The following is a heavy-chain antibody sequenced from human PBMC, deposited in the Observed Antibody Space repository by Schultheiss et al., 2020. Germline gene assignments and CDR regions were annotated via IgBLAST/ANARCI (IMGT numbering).Heavy chain of an antibody. CDR2: ISSSGSTI. Sequence: GGSLRLSCAASGFTFSSYSMNWVRQAPGKGLEWVSYISSSGSTIYYADSVKGRFTISRDNAKNSLYLQMNSLKTEDTAVYYCTTGGELLITIFGDFGGMDVWGPGHTGTVSS. D-gene: IGHD3-3*01. J-gene: IGHJ6*02. CDR1: GFTFSSYS. V-gene: IGHV3-48*04. CDR3: TTGGELLITIFGDFGGMDV.